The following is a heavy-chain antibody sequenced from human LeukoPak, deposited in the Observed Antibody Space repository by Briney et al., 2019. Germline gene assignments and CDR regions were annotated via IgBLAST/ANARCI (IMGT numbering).Heavy chain of an antibody. CDR3: ARYKFGYYGSGSNTQDEFDY. CDR2: IYYSGST. Sequence: PSETLSLTCTVSGGSISSYYWSWIRQPPGKGLEWIGYIYYSGSTNYNPSLKSRVTISVDTSKNQLSLKLSSVTAADTAVYYCARYKFGYYGSGSNTQDEFDYWGQGILVTVSS. J-gene: IGHJ4*02. CDR1: GGSISSYY. D-gene: IGHD3-10*01. V-gene: IGHV4-59*08.